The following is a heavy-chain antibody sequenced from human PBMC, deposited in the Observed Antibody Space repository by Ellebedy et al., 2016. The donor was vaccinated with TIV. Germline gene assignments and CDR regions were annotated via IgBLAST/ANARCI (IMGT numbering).Heavy chain of an antibody. CDR2: INSHGSST. V-gene: IGHV3-74*01. J-gene: IGHJ4*02. CDR3: ARDGVVGGATEYYFDY. CDR1: RFTFSSYA. Sequence: GESLKISCAASRFTFSSYAMHWVRQAPGKGLVWVSRINSHGSSTTYADSVKGRFTISRDNAKNTLYLQMNSLRAEDTAVYFCARDGVVGGATEYYFDYWGQGTLVTVSS. D-gene: IGHD1-26*01.